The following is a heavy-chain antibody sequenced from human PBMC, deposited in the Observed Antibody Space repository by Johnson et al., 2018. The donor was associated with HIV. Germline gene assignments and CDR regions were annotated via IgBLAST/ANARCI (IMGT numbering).Heavy chain of an antibody. D-gene: IGHD6-13*01. V-gene: IGHV3-30-3*01. Sequence: VQLVESGGGLVQPGGSLRLSCAASGFTFSSYAMHWVRQAPGKGLEWVAVISYDGSNKYYADSVKGRFTISRDNSKNTLHLQMNSLRAEDTAVYYCAKIAAAGTYDAFDIWGQGTMVTVSS. CDR2: ISYDGSNK. J-gene: IGHJ3*02. CDR1: GFTFSSYA. CDR3: AKIAAAGTYDAFDI.